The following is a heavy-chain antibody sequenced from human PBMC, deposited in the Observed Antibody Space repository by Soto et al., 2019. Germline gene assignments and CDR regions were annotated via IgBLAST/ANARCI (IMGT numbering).Heavy chain of an antibody. CDR2: ISYDGSNK. V-gene: IGHV3-30*18. Sequence: QVQLGESGGGVVQPGRSLRLSCAASGFTFSSYGMHWVRQAPGKGLEWVAVISYDGSNKYYADYVKGRFTISKDNSKNTLYLQMNSRGAEDTAVYYCAKERPPIMDDWGQGTLVTVSS. CDR3: AKERPPIMDD. J-gene: IGHJ4*02. CDR1: GFTFSSYG. D-gene: IGHD1-20*01.